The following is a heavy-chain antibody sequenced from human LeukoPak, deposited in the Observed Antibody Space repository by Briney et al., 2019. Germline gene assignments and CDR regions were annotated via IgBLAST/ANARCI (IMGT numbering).Heavy chain of an antibody. J-gene: IGHJ2*01. CDR1: GGSISSRSYY. D-gene: IGHD6-13*01. Sequence: SETLPLTCIVSGGSISSRSYYWGWIRQPPGKGLEWIGSIYYSGSTYYNPSLKSRVTISVDTSKNQFSLKLSSVTAADTAVYYCARVPPYSSSWHWYFDLWGRGTLVTVSS. V-gene: IGHV4-39*07. CDR3: ARVPPYSSSWHWYFDL. CDR2: IYYSGST.